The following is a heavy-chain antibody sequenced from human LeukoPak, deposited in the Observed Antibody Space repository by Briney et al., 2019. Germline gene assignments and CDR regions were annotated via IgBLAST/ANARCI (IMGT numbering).Heavy chain of an antibody. Sequence: GGSLRLSCAASGFTFDDYAMHWVRHAPGKGLEWVSGISWNSGSIGYADSVKGRFTISRDNAKNSLYLQMNSLRAEDTAVYYCARLSGWEPAGDYYYCYMDVWGKGTTVTVSS. CDR3: ARLSGWEPAGDYYYCYMDV. CDR2: ISWNSGSI. J-gene: IGHJ6*03. D-gene: IGHD1-26*01. CDR1: GFTFDDYA. V-gene: IGHV3-9*01.